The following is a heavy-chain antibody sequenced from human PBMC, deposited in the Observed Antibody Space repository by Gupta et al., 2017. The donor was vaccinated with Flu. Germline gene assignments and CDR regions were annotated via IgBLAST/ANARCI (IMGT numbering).Heavy chain of an antibody. Sequence: QVQLVQSGAEVKKPGASVKVSCKASGYTFTRYDINRVRQATGQGLAWMGWMNPNSGNTGYAQKFQGRVTMTRNTSISTAYMELSSLRSEDTAVYYCARGRHIVVVTAIDFDYWGQGTLVTVSS. CDR1: GYTFTRYD. CDR2: MNPNSGNT. D-gene: IGHD2-21*02. J-gene: IGHJ4*02. CDR3: ARGRHIVVVTAIDFDY. V-gene: IGHV1-8*01.